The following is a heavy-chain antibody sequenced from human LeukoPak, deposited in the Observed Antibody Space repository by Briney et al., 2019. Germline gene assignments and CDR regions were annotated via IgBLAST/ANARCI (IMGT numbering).Heavy chain of an antibody. J-gene: IGHJ4*02. CDR2: ISYDGSNK. CDR1: GFTFSSYA. D-gene: IGHD3-10*01. V-gene: IGHV3-30-3*01. CDR3: ARGSWRLVRGAASFES. Sequence: GRSLRLSCAASGFTFSSYAMHWVRQAAGKGLEWVAVISYDGSNKYYADSVKGRFTISRDNSKNTLYLQMNSLRAEYTAVYYCARGSWRLVRGAASFESWGQGTLVTVSS.